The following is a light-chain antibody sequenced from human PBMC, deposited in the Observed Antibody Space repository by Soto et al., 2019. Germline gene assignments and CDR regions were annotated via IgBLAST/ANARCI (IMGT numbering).Light chain of an antibody. CDR2: AAS. Sequence: DIQLTQSPSFLSASVGDRVTITCRASQGISSYLAWYQQKPGKAPKLLIYAASTLQSGVPSRFSGSGSGTEFTLTISSLQPEDFATYYCQKLNSYPPNTFGQGTKLEIK. CDR1: QGISSY. V-gene: IGKV1-9*01. J-gene: IGKJ2*01. CDR3: QKLNSYPPNT.